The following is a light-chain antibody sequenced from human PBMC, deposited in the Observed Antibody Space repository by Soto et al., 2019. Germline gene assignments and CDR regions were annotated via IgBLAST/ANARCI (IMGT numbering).Light chain of an antibody. V-gene: IGKV1-5*03. J-gene: IGKJ1*01. CDR1: QSISDW. CDR2: KAS. CDR3: QQYNSYWT. Sequence: DIQMTQSPSTLSASVGDRVTITCRASQSISDWLAWYQQKPGKAPNLLIYKASSLESGVPSSFSGSGSGTEITPTISSLQPDDFATYYCQQYNSYWTFGQGTKVEIK.